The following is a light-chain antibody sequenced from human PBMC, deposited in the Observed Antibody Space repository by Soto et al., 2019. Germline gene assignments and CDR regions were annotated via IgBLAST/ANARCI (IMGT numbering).Light chain of an antibody. CDR2: GDS. CDR1: SSNIGSNT. V-gene: IGLV1-44*01. CDR3: AAWDASLNGVV. J-gene: IGLJ2*01. Sequence: QTVVTQPPSASGTPGQRVTISCSGTSSNIGSNTVNWYQQLPGTAPKLLIYGDSQRPSGVPDRFSGSKSGTSASLAISGLQSEDEADYYCAAWDASLNGVVFGGGTKLTVL.